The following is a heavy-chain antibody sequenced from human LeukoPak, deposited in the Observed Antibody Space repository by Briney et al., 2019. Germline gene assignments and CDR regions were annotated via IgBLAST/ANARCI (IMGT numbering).Heavy chain of an antibody. V-gene: IGHV4-39*01. D-gene: IGHD3-22*01. Sequence: SETLSLTCTVSGGSISSGDYYWSWIRQPPGKGLERIGSIYYSGSTYYNPSLKSRVTISVDTSKNQFSLKLSSVTAADTAVYYCATPGGGFKRRGYFYYFDYWGQGTLVTVSS. J-gene: IGHJ4*02. CDR3: ATPGGGFKRRGYFYYFDY. CDR2: IYYSGST. CDR1: GGSISSGDYY.